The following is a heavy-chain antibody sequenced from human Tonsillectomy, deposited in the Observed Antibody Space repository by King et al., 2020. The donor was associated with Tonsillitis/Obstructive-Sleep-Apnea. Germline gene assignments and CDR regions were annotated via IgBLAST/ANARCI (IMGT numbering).Heavy chain of an antibody. V-gene: IGHV3-43*02. J-gene: IGHJ4*02. CDR3: ANDIRSLDYGGNSMAIDY. CDR1: GFTFDDYA. Sequence: EVQLVESGGGVVQPGGSLRLSCAASGFTFDDYAMHWVRQAPGKGLEWVSLISGDGGSTYYADSVKGRFTISRDNSKNSLYLQMNSLRTEDTALYYCANDIRSLDYGGNSMAIDYWGQGTLVTVSS. D-gene: IGHD4-23*01. CDR2: ISGDGGST.